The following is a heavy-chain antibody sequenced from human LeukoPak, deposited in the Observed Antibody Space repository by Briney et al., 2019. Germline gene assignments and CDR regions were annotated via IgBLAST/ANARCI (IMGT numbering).Heavy chain of an antibody. CDR2: INHSGST. D-gene: IGHD3-3*01. V-gene: IGHV4-34*01. CDR1: GGSFSGYY. J-gene: IGHJ5*02. CDR3: ARVNGASPYYDFWSGYSGPFDP. Sequence: SETLSLTCAVYGGSFSGYYWSWIRQPPGKGLEWIGEINHSGSTYYNPSLKSRVTISVDTSKNQFSLKLSSVTAADTAVYYCARVNGASPYYDFWSGYSGPFDPWGQGTLVTVSS.